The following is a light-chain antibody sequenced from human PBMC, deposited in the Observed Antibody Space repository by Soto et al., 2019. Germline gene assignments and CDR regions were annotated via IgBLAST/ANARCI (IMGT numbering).Light chain of an antibody. CDR3: QQRSNWRGT. V-gene: IGKV3-11*01. Sequence: EIVLTQSPVTLSLSPGERATLSCRASQSISKYLAWYQQKPGQAPRILIYDASNRASGIPARFSGSGSGTDFTLTISSLEPEDFAVYYCQQRSNWRGTFGGGTKVEIK. CDR1: QSISKY. CDR2: DAS. J-gene: IGKJ4*01.